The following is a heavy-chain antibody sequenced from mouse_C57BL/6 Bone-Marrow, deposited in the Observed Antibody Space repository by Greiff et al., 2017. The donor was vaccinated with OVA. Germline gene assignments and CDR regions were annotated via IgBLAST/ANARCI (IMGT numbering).Heavy chain of an antibody. CDR3: ARTSDSSGRSFAY. CDR1: GYTFTSYW. V-gene: IGHV1-69*01. D-gene: IGHD3-2*02. CDR2: IDPSDSYT. J-gene: IGHJ3*01. Sequence: QVQLQQPGAELVMPGASVKLSCKASGYTFTSYWMHWVKQRPGQGLEWIGEIDPSDSYTNYNQKFKGKSTLTVDKSSSTAYMQLSSLTSEDSAVYYCARTSDSSGRSFAYWGQGTLVTVSA.